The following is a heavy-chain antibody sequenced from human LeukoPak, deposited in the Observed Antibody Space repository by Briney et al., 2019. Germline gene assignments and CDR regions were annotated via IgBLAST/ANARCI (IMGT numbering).Heavy chain of an antibody. V-gene: IGHV1-8*01. D-gene: IGHD5-18*01. CDR3: ARGPDTAMYYYYYYMDV. J-gene: IGHJ6*03. CDR2: MNPNSGNT. CDR1: GYTFTSYD. Sequence: ASVKVSCKASGYTFTSYDINWVRQATGQGLEWMGWMNPNSGNTGYAQKFQGRVTMTRNTSISTAYMELSSLRSEDTAVYYCARGPDTAMYYYYYYMDVWGKGTTVTISS.